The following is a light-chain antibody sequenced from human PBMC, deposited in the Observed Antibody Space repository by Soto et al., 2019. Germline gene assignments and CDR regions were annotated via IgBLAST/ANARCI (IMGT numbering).Light chain of an antibody. Sequence: EIVLTQSPGPLSLPPGERATLSCRASQSVSSSYLAWYQQKPGQAPRLLIYGASSSATGIPDRFSGSGSGTDFTLTISRLEPEDFAVYYCQQYGSSPLTFGGGTKVEIK. CDR1: QSVSSSY. J-gene: IGKJ4*01. V-gene: IGKV3-20*01. CDR2: GAS. CDR3: QQYGSSPLT.